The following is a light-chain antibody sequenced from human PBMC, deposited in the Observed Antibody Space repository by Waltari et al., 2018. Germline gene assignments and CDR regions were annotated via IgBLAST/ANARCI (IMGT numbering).Light chain of an antibody. CDR3: SSYAGSSDLV. CDR2: EVS. V-gene: IGLV2-8*01. Sequence: QSALTQPPSASGSPGQSVTISCTGTSSDVGGYNYVSWYQQHPGKAPKLMIYEVSKRPGGGADRFSGFRSGNTASLTVSGLQAEDEADYYCSSYAGSSDLVFGGGTKLTVL. J-gene: IGLJ3*02. CDR1: SSDVGGYNY.